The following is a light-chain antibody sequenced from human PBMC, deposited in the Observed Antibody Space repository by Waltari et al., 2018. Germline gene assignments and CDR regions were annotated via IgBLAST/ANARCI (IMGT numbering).Light chain of an antibody. V-gene: IGKV3-11*01. CDR2: SAA. Sequence: EIVLTQSPATLSLSPGERATLDCRASQGVSSYLALYHQRPGQAPRLLIYSAANRATGIPARFSGSGSGTDFTLTISSLEPEDFAVYYCQQRSDWPRTFGQGTKVEIK. J-gene: IGKJ1*01. CDR3: QQRSDWPRT. CDR1: QGVSSY.